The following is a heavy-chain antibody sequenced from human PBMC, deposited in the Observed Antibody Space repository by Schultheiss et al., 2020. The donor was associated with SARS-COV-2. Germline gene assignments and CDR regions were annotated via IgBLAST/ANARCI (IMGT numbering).Heavy chain of an antibody. J-gene: IGHJ4*02. CDR2: IYYSGST. V-gene: IGHV4-59*12. Sequence: SETLSLTCTVSGGSISSYYWSWIRQPPGKGLEWIGYIYYSGSTFYNPSLRSLVTMSVDTSKNQFSLKLSSMTAADTAIYYCARAGVEILRVGYFDSWGQGTLVTVSS. CDR1: GGSISSYY. CDR3: ARAGVEILRVGYFDS. D-gene: IGHD5-24*01.